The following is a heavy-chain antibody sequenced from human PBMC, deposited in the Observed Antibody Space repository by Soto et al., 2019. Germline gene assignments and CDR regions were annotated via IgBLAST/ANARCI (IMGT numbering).Heavy chain of an antibody. Sequence: SETLSLTCTVSGGSISSYYWSWIRQPPGKGLEWIGYIYYSGSTNYNPSLKSRVTISVDTSKNQFSLKLSSVTAADTAVYYCARQIGGDCTNGVCLRYYYYYYMDVWGKGTTVTVSS. D-gene: IGHD2-8*01. CDR3: ARQIGGDCTNGVCLRYYYYYYMDV. V-gene: IGHV4-59*01. CDR2: IYYSGST. J-gene: IGHJ6*03. CDR1: GGSISSYY.